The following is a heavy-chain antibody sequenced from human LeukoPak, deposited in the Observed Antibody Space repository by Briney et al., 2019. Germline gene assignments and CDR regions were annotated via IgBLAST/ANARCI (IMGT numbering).Heavy chain of an antibody. CDR1: GYSISSGYY. D-gene: IGHD6-19*01. CDR2: NYHSGST. J-gene: IGHJ4*02. Sequence: SETLSLTCAVSGYSISSGYYWGWSRQPPGKGLEWIGSNYHSGSTYYNPSLKSRVTISVDTSKNQFSLKLSSVTAADTAVYYCARVRSWSSGLYFDYWGQGTLVTVSS. CDR3: ARVRSWSSGLYFDY. V-gene: IGHV4-38-2*01.